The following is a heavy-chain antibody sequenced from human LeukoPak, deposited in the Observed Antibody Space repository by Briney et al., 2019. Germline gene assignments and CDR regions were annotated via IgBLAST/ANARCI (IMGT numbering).Heavy chain of an antibody. CDR2: IYYSGSI. CDR3: ARERREQLLPPYTRLVTYFDY. J-gene: IGHJ4*02. D-gene: IGHD1-26*01. V-gene: IGHV4-39*07. Sequence: SETLSLTCTVSGGSISSSSYYWGWIRQPPGKGLEWIGSIYYSGSIYYNPSLKSRVTISVGTSKNQLSLKLRSVTAADTAVYYCARERREQLLPPYTRLVTYFDYWGQGTLVTVSS. CDR1: GGSISSSSYY.